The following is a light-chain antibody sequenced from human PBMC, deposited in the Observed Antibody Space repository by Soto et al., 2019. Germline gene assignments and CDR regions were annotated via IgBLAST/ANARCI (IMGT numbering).Light chain of an antibody. CDR3: SSDTTTYSVV. Sequence: QSALTQPASVSGSPGQSITISCTGTSSDVGRYNYVSWYQQHPGKVPKLMISEVNKRPSGVSNRFSGSKFGNTASLTISGLHAEDEADYYCSSDTTTYSVVFGAGTQLTVL. J-gene: IGLJ3*02. V-gene: IGLV2-14*01. CDR1: SSDVGRYNY. CDR2: EVN.